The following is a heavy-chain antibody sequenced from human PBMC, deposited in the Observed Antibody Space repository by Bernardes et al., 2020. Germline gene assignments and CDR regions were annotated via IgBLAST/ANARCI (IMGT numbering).Heavy chain of an antibody. CDR1: GGSISSYY. Sequence: ETLSLTCTVSGGSISSYYWSWIRQPPGKGLEWIGYIYYSGSTNYNPSLKSRVTISVDTSKNQFSLKLSSVTAADTAVYYCAREDPTYYGMDVWGKGTTVTVSS. CDR2: IYYSGST. V-gene: IGHV4-59*01. CDR3: AREDPTYYGMDV. J-gene: IGHJ6*04.